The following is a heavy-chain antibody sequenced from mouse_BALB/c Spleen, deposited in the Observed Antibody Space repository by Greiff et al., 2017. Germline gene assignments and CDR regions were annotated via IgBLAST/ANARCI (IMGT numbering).Heavy chain of an antibody. CDR2: ISNGGGST. J-gene: IGHJ2*01. V-gene: IGHV5-12-2*01. CDR1: GFTFSSYT. CDR3: ARLRDYVDY. Sequence: EVMLVESGGGLVQPGGSLKLSCAASGFTFSSYTMSWVRQTPEKRLEWVAYISNGGGSTYYPDTVKGRFTISRDNAKNTLYLQMSSLKSEDTAMYYCARLRDYVDYWGQGTTLTVSS.